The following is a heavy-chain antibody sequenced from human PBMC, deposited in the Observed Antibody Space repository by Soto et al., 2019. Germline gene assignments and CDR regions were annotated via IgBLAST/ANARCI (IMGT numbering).Heavy chain of an antibody. CDR3: VRDGTKTLRDWFDP. CDR2: IYATGTT. CDR1: GASISGFY. V-gene: IGHV4-4*07. Sequence: SETLSLTCTVSGASISGFYWSWIRKSAGEGLEWIGRIYATGTTDYNPSLKSRVMMSVDTSKKQFSLKLRSVTAADTAVYYCVRDGTKTLRDWFDPWGQGISVTVSS. J-gene: IGHJ5*02. D-gene: IGHD1-1*01.